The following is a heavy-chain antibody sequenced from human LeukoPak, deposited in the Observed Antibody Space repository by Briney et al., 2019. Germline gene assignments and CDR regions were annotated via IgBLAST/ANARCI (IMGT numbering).Heavy chain of an antibody. Sequence: SETLSLTCAVYGGSFSGYYWSWIRQPPGKGLEWIGEINHSGSTNYNPSLKSRVTISVDKSKNQFSLKLSSVTAADTAVYYCASEAAAGTLGYWGQGTLVTVSS. D-gene: IGHD6-13*01. CDR2: INHSGST. V-gene: IGHV4-34*01. CDR1: GGSFSGYY. J-gene: IGHJ4*02. CDR3: ASEAAAGTLGY.